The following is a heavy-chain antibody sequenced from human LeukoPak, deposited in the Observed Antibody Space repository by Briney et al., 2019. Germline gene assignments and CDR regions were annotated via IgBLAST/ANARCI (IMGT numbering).Heavy chain of an antibody. CDR1: ENSLPTYW. J-gene: IGHJ4*02. D-gene: IGHD3-10*01. V-gene: IGHV5-10-1*01. CDR3: ATDFGEGYYFDY. CDR2: IDPSDSYT. Sequence: GESLKISCKGSENSLPTYWISWWRKMPGKGLEWMGRIDPSDSYTNYSPSFQGHVTISADKSISTAYLQWSSLKASDTAMYYCATDFGEGYYFDYWGQGTLVTVSS.